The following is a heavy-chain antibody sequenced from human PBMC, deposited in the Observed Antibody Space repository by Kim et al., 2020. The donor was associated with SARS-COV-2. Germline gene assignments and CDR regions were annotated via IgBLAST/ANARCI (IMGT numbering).Heavy chain of an antibody. J-gene: IGHJ3*02. CDR3: AGDLGGGIVVAPVASQIEYAFDI. D-gene: IGHD2-2*01. CDR1: GFTFSSYS. CDR2: INSSSSYI. Sequence: GGSLRLSCAASGFTFSSYSMNWVRQAPGKGLEWVSSINSSSSYIYYADSVKGRFTISRDNAKNSLYLQMNSLRAEDTAVYYCAGDLGGGIVVAPVASQIEYAFDIWGQGTMVTVSS. V-gene: IGHV3-21*01.